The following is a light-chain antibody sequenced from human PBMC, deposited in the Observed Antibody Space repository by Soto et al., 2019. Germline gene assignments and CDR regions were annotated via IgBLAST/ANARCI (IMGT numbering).Light chain of an antibody. CDR1: QSVSTN. V-gene: IGKV3-20*01. J-gene: IGKJ1*01. CDR2: GAS. Sequence: PATLSVARAYRATLSCRASQSVSTNFAWYQQKPGQAPRLLIYGASNRATGIPDRFSGSGSGTDFTLTISRLEPEDFAVYYCQQYGSSGTFGQGTKVDIK. CDR3: QQYGSSGT.